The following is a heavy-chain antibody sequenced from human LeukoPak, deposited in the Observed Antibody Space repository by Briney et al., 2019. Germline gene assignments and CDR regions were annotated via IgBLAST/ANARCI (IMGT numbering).Heavy chain of an antibody. V-gene: IGHV1-8*01. CDR3: ARGLLVAAAANDAFDI. J-gene: IGHJ3*02. CDR1: GYTFTSYD. D-gene: IGHD6-13*01. CDR2: MNPNSGNT. Sequence: GASVKVSCKAFGYTFTSYDFNWVRQATGQGLEWMGWMNPNSGNTGYAQKFQGRVTITRNTSISTAYMELSSLRSEDTAVYYCARGLLVAAAANDAFDIWGQGTMVTVSS.